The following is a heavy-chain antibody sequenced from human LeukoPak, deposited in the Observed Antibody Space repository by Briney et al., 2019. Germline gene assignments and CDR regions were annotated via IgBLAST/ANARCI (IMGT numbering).Heavy chain of an antibody. CDR3: ARNNGMDV. Sequence: GGSLRLSCAASGFALSSHWMTWVRQVPGRGPEWVANVNRDGSETYYLDSVKGRFTISKDNAKNSLYLQMNSLRAEDTALYHCARNNGMDVWGQGTTVTVSS. CDR1: GFALSSHW. V-gene: IGHV3-7*03. J-gene: IGHJ6*02. CDR2: VNRDGSET.